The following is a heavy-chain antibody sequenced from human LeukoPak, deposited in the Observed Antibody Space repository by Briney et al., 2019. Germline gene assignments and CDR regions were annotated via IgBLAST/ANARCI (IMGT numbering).Heavy chain of an antibody. CDR2: IRSNAYGGTT. V-gene: IGHV3-49*03. CDR1: GFTFGDYA. Sequence: GSLRLSCTASGFTFGDYAMSWFRQAPGKGLEWVGFIRSNAYGGTTEYAASVKGRFTISRDDSKSIAYLQMNSLKTEDTAVYYCTRDRNLLRAFDIWGQGTMVTVSS. J-gene: IGHJ3*02. D-gene: IGHD1-26*01. CDR3: TRDRNLLRAFDI.